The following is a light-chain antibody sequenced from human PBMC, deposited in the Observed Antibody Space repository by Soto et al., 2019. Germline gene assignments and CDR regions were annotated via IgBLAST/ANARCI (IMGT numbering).Light chain of an antibody. Sequence: EIVLTQSPGTLSLSPGERAALSCRASLSVTNNFLAWYQQKPGQAPRLLIYGASSRATDIPDRFSGSGSGTDFTLTISRLEPEDFAVYYCQQYGSSPITFGQGTRLEIK. J-gene: IGKJ5*01. CDR2: GAS. CDR3: QQYGSSPIT. V-gene: IGKV3-20*01. CDR1: LSVTNNF.